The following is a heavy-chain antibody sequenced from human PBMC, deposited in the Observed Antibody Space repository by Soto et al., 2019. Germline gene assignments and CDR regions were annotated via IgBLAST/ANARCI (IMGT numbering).Heavy chain of an antibody. CDR2: ISYDGSNK. J-gene: IGHJ4*02. V-gene: IGHV3-30*18. Sequence: GGSLRLSCAASKFTFSSYGMHWVRQAPGKGLDWVAAISYDGSNKYYADSVKGRFTVSRVNSKNTLYLQMNSLRAEDTAVYYCAKGWFRFDNWGQGTLVTVSS. D-gene: IGHD3-10*01. CDR3: AKGWFRFDN. CDR1: KFTFSSYG.